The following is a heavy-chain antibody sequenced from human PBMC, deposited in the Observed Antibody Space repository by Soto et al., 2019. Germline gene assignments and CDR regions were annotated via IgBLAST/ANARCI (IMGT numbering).Heavy chain of an antibody. CDR3: YCSSTSSGY. V-gene: IGHV3-15*01. CDR2: IKNKTDGGTT. Sequence: EVQLVESGGGLVKPGGALRLSCAASGFTFSNAWMSWVRQAPGKGLEWVGRIKNKTDGGTTDYAAPVKGRFTISRDDSKNTLYLQMNSLKTEDTAVYYCYCSSTSSGYWGQGTLVTVSS. J-gene: IGHJ4*02. D-gene: IGHD2-2*01. CDR1: GFTFSNAW.